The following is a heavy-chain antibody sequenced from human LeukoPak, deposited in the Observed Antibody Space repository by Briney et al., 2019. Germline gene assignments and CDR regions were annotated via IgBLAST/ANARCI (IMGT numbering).Heavy chain of an antibody. J-gene: IGHJ4*02. D-gene: IGHD5-18*01. CDR3: ARQYSYGYRDVRRGGIDY. Sequence: PSETLSLTCTVSGGSISSYYWSWIRQPPGKGLEWIGYIYYSGSTNYNPSLKSRVTISVDTSKNQFSLKLSSVTAADTAVYYCARQYSYGYRDVRRGGIDYWGQGTLVTVSS. CDR1: GGSISSYY. CDR2: IYYSGST. V-gene: IGHV4-59*08.